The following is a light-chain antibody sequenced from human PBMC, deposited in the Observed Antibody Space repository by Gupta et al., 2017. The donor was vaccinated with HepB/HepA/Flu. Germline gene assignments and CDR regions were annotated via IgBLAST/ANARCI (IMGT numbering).Light chain of an antibody. CDR3: QQDGSSPRT. V-gene: IGKV3-20*01. CDR1: QSFSSTF. J-gene: IGKJ4*01. CDR2: RTS. Sequence: ETVLTQSPGTLSLSPGERATLSCRASQSFSSTFLAWYQQKPGQAPRLLIYRTSSRATGIPDRFSGSRSGTXFTLTIXRLEPEDFAVYYCQQDGSSPRTFGXGTKVEIK.